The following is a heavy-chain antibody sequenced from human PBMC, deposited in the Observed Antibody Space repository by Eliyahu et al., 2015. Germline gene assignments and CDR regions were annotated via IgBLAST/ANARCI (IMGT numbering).Heavy chain of an antibody. Sequence: QITLKESGPTLVKPTQTLTXXCSFSGFSFTRGVGVGWIXXPPGKALEWLALIYWDDDKRYRPSLMRRLTVTRDVAKSQVVLTMTDVDPADTATYFCAHRLPLPGYDFWSGYFDYWGQGILVTVSP. D-gene: IGHD3-3*01. CDR3: AHRLPLPGYDFWSGYFDY. J-gene: IGHJ4*02. V-gene: IGHV2-5*02. CDR1: GFSFTRGVG. CDR2: IYWDDDK.